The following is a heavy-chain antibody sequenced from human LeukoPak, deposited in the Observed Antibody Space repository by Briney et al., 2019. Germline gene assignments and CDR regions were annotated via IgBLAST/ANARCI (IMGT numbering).Heavy chain of an antibody. D-gene: IGHD4-17*01. V-gene: IGHV3-30*18. CDR3: AKDLSGRAVTTSFDY. CDR1: GFTFSSYG. CDR2: ISYDGSNK. J-gene: IGHJ4*02. Sequence: GGSLRLSCAASGFTFSSYGMHWVRQAPGKGLEWVAVISYDGSNKYYADSVKGRFTISRDNSKNTLYLQMNSLRAEDTAVYYCAKDLSGRAVTTSFDYWGQGTLVTVSS.